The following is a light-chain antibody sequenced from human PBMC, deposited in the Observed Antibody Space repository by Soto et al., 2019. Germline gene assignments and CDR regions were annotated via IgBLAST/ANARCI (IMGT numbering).Light chain of an antibody. Sequence: DIQMTQSPSTLSASGGERITMTWRSSQSISNWLAWYQQKPGKAPKLLIYDASSLESGVPSRFSGSGSGTEFTLTISSLKPDDFATYYCQQYQSYSRTFGQGTKVDIK. CDR2: DAS. CDR3: QQYQSYSRT. J-gene: IGKJ1*01. V-gene: IGKV1-5*01. CDR1: QSISNW.